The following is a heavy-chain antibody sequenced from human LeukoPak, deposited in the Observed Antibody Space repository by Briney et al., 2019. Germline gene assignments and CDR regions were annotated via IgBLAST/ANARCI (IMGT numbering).Heavy chain of an antibody. D-gene: IGHD3-22*01. J-gene: IGHJ4*02. CDR3: AKSGYYDSSGYYAYFDY. Sequence: GVSLRLSCAASGFTFSSYAMSWVRQAPGKGLEWVSAISGSGGSTYYADSVKGRFTISRDNSKNTLYLQMNSLRAEDTAVYYCAKSGYYDSSGYYAYFDYWGQGTLVTVSS. CDR2: ISGSGGST. CDR1: GFTFSSYA. V-gene: IGHV3-23*01.